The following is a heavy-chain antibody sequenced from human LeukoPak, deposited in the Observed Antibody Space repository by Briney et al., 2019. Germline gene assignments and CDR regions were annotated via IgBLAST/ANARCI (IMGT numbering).Heavy chain of an antibody. CDR2: INSEGSST. Sequence: PGGSLRLSCAASTFTFSSYNMNWVRQAPGKGLVWVSRINSEGSSTTYADSVKGRFTISRDNAKNILYLQMNSLRAEDTAVYHCARDPAPQGWFDSWGQGTLVTVSS. V-gene: IGHV3-74*01. CDR3: ARDPAPQGWFDS. J-gene: IGHJ5*01. CDR1: TFTFSSYN.